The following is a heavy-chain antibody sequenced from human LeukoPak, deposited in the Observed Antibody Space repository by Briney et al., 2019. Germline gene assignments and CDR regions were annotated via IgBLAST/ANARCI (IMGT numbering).Heavy chain of an antibody. CDR2: IHYSGAT. J-gene: IGHJ4*02. D-gene: IGHD6-13*01. CDR3: ARDAAGFNSSWEFDF. Sequence: SETLSLTCTVSGGSISSNYWSWIRQPPGKGLEWIGYIHYSGATNYNPSLKSRVTISADTSKNQFSLKWSSVTAADTAMYDCARDAAGFNSSWEFDFWGQGTLVTVS. V-gene: IGHV4-59*01. CDR1: GGSISSNY.